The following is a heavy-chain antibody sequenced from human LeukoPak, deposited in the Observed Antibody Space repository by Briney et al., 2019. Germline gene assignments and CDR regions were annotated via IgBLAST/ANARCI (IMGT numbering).Heavy chain of an antibody. Sequence: ASVKVSCKASGYTFTSYGICWVRQAPGQGLEWMGCISAYNGNSNYAQKLQGRVTMTTDTSTSTAYMELRSLRSDDTAVYYCARTKPRGWDIAVADDFDYWGQGTLVTVSS. CDR2: ISAYNGNS. CDR1: GYTFTSYG. V-gene: IGHV1-18*04. D-gene: IGHD6-19*01. CDR3: ARTKPRGWDIAVADDFDY. J-gene: IGHJ4*02.